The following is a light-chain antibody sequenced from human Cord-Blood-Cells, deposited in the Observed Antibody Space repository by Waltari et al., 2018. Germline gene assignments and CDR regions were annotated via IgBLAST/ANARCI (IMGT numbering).Light chain of an antibody. CDR3: QQYYSYPLT. CDR2: AAS. V-gene: IGKV1-8*01. J-gene: IGKJ4*01. CDR1: QGTSSY. Sequence: AIRITQSPSSLSASTGDRVTITCRASQGTSSYLAWYQQKPGKAPKLLIYAASTLQSGVPSRFSGSGSGTDFTLTISCLQSEDFATYYCQQYYSYPLTFGGGTK.